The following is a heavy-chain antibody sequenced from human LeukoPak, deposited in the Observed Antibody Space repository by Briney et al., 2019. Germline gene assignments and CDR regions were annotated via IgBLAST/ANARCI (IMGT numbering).Heavy chain of an antibody. J-gene: IGHJ4*02. Sequence: SQTLSLTCTVSGVSISSGGYYWSWIRQHPGKGLEWIGYIYYSGSTHYNPSLRSRVTISVDTSKNQFSLKLSSVTAADTAVYHCARENYADYPYYFDYWGQGTLVTVSS. CDR2: IYYSGST. D-gene: IGHD4-17*01. V-gene: IGHV4-31*03. CDR1: GVSISSGGYY. CDR3: ARENYADYPYYFDY.